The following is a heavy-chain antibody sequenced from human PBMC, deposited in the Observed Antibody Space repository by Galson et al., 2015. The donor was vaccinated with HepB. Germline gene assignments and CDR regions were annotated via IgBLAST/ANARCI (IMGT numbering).Heavy chain of an antibody. CDR2: NTHTGNS. V-gene: IGHV3-23*01. CDR1: GFTFSNYG. J-gene: IGHJ4*02. D-gene: IGHD3-16*01. CDR3: AKDVPNSYGWLHIVTIDY. Sequence: ALRLSCAVSGFTFSNYGMNWFRQAPGKGLEWVSLNTHTGNSVYADSVKGRFTISRDNSKNTLYLQMNSLRVEDTAVYYCAKDVPNSYGWLHIVTIDYWGQGTPVTVSS.